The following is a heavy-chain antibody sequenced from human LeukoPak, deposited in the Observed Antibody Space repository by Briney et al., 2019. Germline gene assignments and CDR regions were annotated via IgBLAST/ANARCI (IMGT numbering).Heavy chain of an antibody. D-gene: IGHD3-22*01. V-gene: IGHV3-53*04. Sequence: PGGSLRLSCAASGFTVSSNYMSWVRQAPGKGLEWVSLLYSGGSTYYADSVKGRFTISRHNSNTLYLQMNSLKTEDTAVYYCARVRLDYYETRIDSFDVWGQGTMVTVSS. CDR2: LYSGGST. J-gene: IGHJ3*01. CDR3: ARVRLDYYETRIDSFDV. CDR1: GFTVSSNY.